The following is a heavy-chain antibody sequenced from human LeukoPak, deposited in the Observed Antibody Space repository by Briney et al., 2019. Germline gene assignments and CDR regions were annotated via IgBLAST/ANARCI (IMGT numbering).Heavy chain of an antibody. J-gene: IGHJ3*02. V-gene: IGHV2-5*02. Sequence: SGPTLVKPTQTRTLTCTFSGFSLSTSGVGVAWIRQPPGKALEWLALLYWDDDKRYSPSLKTRLTISNDASKNQVVLTMTNMDPVDIATYYCARIKARITAAGTNLGAFDIWGQGTMVTVSS. CDR2: LYWDDDK. CDR1: GFSLSTSGVG. D-gene: IGHD6-13*01. CDR3: ARIKARITAAGTNLGAFDI.